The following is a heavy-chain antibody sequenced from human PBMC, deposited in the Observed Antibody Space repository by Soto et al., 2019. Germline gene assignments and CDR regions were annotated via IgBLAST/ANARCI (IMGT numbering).Heavy chain of an antibody. D-gene: IGHD3-9*01. CDR1: GYTFTSYG. Sequence: RASVKVSCKASGYTFTSYGISWVRQAPGQGLEWMGWISAYNGNTNYAQKLQGRVTMTTDTSTSTAYMELRSLRSDDTAVYYCARDRSYDILTGSNRRDYWGQGTLVTVSS. CDR3: ARDRSYDILTGSNRRDY. CDR2: ISAYNGNT. J-gene: IGHJ4*02. V-gene: IGHV1-18*04.